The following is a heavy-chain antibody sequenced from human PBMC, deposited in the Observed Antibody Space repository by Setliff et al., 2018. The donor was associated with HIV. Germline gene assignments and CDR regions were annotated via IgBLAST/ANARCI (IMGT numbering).Heavy chain of an antibody. CDR3: ARGPKLTARREGVFDT. J-gene: IGHJ3*02. CDR1: AFTMSIYY. V-gene: IGHV4-59*01. Sequence: SETLSLTCSVSAFTMSIYYWNFFRQPPGGGLEWIGCVYFSGTTNYSPSLKSRVTISIDTSKNQFSLRLNSVTAADTAMYYCARGPKLTARREGVFDTWGRGTMVTVSS. CDR2: VYFSGTT. D-gene: IGHD2-21*02.